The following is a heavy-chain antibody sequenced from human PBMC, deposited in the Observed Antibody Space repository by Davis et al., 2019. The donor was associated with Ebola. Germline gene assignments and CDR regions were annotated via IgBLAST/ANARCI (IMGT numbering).Heavy chain of an antibody. CDR3: ARLRTPFYGDSPHFDN. CDR2: FYYSGTT. CDR1: GGSITSSDYY. Sequence: SETLSLTCTVSGGSITSSDYYWGWIRQSPGKGLEWIGTFYYSGTTFYNPSLKSRVTISVDRSKNQVSLKLNSVTAADTAQYYCARLRTPFYGDSPHFDNWGQGTLVTVSS. D-gene: IGHD4-17*01. J-gene: IGHJ4*02. V-gene: IGHV4-39*01.